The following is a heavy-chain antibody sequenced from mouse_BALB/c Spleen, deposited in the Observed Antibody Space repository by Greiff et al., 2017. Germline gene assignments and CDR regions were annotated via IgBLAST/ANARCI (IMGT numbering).Heavy chain of an antibody. J-gene: IGHJ2*01. D-gene: IGHD2-4*01. V-gene: IGHV1-54*01. CDR3: ARDDYGLLDY. Sequence: QVQLKESGAELVRPGTSVKVSCKASGYAFTNYLIEWVKQRPGQGLEWIGVINPGSGGTNYNEKFKGKATLTADKSSSTAYMQLSSLTSDDSAVYFCARDDYGLLDYWGQGTTLTVSS. CDR1: GYAFTNYL. CDR2: INPGSGGT.